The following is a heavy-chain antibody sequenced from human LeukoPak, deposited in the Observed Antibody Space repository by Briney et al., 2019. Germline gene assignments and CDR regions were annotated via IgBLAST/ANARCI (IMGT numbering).Heavy chain of an antibody. V-gene: IGHV1-18*01. Sequence: GASVKVSCKASGYTFTSYGISWVRQAPGQGLEWMGWISAYNGNTNYAQKLQGRVTRTTDTSTSTAYMELRSLRSDDTAVYYCATSTRPYYYYGMDVWGQGTAVTVSS. CDR1: GYTFTSYG. CDR2: ISAYNGNT. CDR3: ATSTRPYYYYGMDV. D-gene: IGHD3-3*02. J-gene: IGHJ6*01.